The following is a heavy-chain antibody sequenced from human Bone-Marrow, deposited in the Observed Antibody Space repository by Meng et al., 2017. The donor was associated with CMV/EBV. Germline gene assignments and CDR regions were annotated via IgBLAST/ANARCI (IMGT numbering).Heavy chain of an antibody. CDR3: ARGQSEMGYYDFWSGHYYYYNMAV. Sequence: ISLVRPAPGQGLEWMGGIIPIINKVNYAQRFQGRVTIAADTSTSTAYMELSSLRSDDTAVYYCARGQSEMGYYDFWSGHYYYYNMAVWGQGTTVTVSS. D-gene: IGHD3-3*01. V-gene: IGHV1-69*06. CDR2: IIPIINKV. J-gene: IGHJ6*02.